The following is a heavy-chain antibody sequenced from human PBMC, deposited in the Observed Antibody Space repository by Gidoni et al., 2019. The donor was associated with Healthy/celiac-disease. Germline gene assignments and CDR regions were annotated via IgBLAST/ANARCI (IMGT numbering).Heavy chain of an antibody. Sequence: EVPLLPSGGGLVQPRGSLRLPCPASAFPFSSVERSWVRQAPGKGLEWLANIKQDGSEKYYVDSVKGRFTISRDNAKNSLYLKMNSLRAEDTAVYYCARWYYYDSSGYYWFDPWGQGTLVTVSS. CDR3: ARWYYYDSSGYYWFDP. CDR1: AFPFSSVE. D-gene: IGHD3-22*01. V-gene: IGHV3-7*01. J-gene: IGHJ5*02. CDR2: IKQDGSEK.